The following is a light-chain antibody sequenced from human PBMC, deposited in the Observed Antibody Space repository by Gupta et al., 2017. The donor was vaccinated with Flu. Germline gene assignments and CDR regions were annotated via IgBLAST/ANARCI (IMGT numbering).Light chain of an antibody. J-gene: IGLJ1*01. Sequence: QPALTPPAPVSGSPGPSIPIPCTGTSSDVGRSDSVSWYQQHPGKAPKLLIYDVSNRPSGVSSRFSGSKSGNTASLTISGLQAEDETDYYCSSYTSVSTFYVFGTGTKVTVL. CDR1: SSDVGRSDS. CDR3: SSYTSVSTFYV. V-gene: IGLV2-14*03. CDR2: DVS.